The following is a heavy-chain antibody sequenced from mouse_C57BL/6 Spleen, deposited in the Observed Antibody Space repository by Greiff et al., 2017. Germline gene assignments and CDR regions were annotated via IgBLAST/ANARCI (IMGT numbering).Heavy chain of an antibody. Sequence: EVQLVESGGDLVKPGGSLKLSCAASGFTFSSYGMSWARQTPDKRLEWVATISSGGSYTYYPDSVKGRFTISRDNAKNTLYLQMSSLKSEDTAMYYCAKKTRGAPTGYAMDYWGQGTSVTVSS. CDR1: GFTFSSYG. D-gene: IGHD3-1*01. J-gene: IGHJ4*01. CDR2: ISSGGSYT. V-gene: IGHV5-6*01. CDR3: AKKTRGAPTGYAMDY.